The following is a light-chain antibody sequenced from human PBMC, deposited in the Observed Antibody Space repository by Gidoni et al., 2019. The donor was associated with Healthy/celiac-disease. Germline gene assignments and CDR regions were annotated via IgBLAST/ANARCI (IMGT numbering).Light chain of an antibody. CDR3: QQRSNWAT. Sequence: EIVLTQPPATLSLSPGERATLSCRASQSVSSYLAWYQQKPGQAPSLLIYDASNRATGIPARFSGSGAETDFTLTISSLVPKDFAVYYCQQRSNWATFGPGTKVDIK. V-gene: IGKV3-11*01. CDR1: QSVSSY. J-gene: IGKJ3*01. CDR2: DAS.